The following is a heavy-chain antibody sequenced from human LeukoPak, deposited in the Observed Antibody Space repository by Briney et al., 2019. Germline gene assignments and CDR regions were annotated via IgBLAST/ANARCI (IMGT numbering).Heavy chain of an antibody. CDR3: ARHVASYDFDF. CDR1: GGSISNDNYY. J-gene: IGHJ4*02. V-gene: IGHV4-39*01. D-gene: IGHD2-21*01. CDR2: IYNSGST. Sequence: PSETLSLTCSVSGGSISNDNYYWGWIRQPPGKGLEWIGSIYNSGSTYYNPSLKSRVTVSVARPKNHFSLKLNSVTAADTAVYYCARHVASYDFDFWGQGILVTVSS.